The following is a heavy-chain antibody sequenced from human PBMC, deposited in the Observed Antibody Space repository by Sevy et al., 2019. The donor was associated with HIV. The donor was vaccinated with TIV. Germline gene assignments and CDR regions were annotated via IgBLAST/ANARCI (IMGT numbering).Heavy chain of an antibody. J-gene: IGHJ4*02. V-gene: IGHV4-39*01. CDR3: ARQGGIVDRAFDN. D-gene: IGHD2-21*01. Sequence: SETLSLTCTVSGGSISRSSYDWGWIRQPPGKGLEWIGSMFFSGNTNYNPSLKSRVTIFVDRSKNQSSLRLTSVTAADTAVYYCARQGGIVDRAFDNWGQGTLVTVSS. CDR2: MFFSGNT. CDR1: GGSISRSSYD.